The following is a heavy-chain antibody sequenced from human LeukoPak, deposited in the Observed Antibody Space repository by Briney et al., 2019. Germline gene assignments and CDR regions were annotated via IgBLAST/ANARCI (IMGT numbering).Heavy chain of an antibody. CDR3: ARDRRGYSGSLDAFDI. J-gene: IGHJ3*02. CDR2: IYYSGST. V-gene: IGHV4-59*01. D-gene: IGHD5-12*01. Sequence: SETLSLTCTVSGGSISSYYWSWIRQPPGKGLEWIGYIYYSGSTNYNPSLKSRVTISVDTSKNQFSLKLSSVTAADTAVYYCARDRRGYSGSLDAFDIWGQGTMVTVSS. CDR1: GGSISSYY.